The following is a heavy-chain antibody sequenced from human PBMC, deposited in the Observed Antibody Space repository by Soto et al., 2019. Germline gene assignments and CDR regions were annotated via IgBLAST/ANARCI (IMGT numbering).Heavy chain of an antibody. D-gene: IGHD3-22*01. CDR2: ITSSSSYT. Sequence: PGGSLRLSCAASGFTFSDYYMSWIRQAPGKGLEWVSYITSSSSYTNYADSVKGRFTISRDNAKNSLYLQMNSLRAEDTAVYYCARESFYDSGGFHGFDYWGQGTLVTVS. CDR3: ARESFYDSGGFHGFDY. CDR1: GFTFSDYY. V-gene: IGHV3-11*05. J-gene: IGHJ4*02.